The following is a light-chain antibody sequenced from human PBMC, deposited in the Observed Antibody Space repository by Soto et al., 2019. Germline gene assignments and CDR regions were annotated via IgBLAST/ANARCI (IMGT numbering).Light chain of an antibody. Sequence: IVLTQSPGTLSLSPGERATLSCRASQSVINNYLAWYQPKPGQAPRXLIYGASSRATGIPDRLSGSWSGTVFTITISRLEPEYFAVDYCQQYRTSPTFCEGTRLE. J-gene: IGKJ5*01. V-gene: IGKV3-20*01. CDR1: QSVINNY. CDR3: QQYRTSPT. CDR2: GAS.